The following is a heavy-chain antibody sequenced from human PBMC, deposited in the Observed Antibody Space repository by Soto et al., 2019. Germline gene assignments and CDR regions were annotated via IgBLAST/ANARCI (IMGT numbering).Heavy chain of an antibody. V-gene: IGHV3-23*04. J-gene: IGHJ6*02. CDR2: ISGSGRYT. CDR3: AKDPPSERMQPDYGMDV. CDR1: GFTFDSCV. D-gene: IGHD6-13*01. Sequence: DVQLVESGGDLVQPGGSLRLSCAASGFTFDSCVMSWVRQAPGKGLEWLSLISGSGRYTDYADSVKGRFIISRDNSKNTLYLQMNSLRVEDTAVYYCAKDPPSERMQPDYGMDVWGQGTTVTVSS.